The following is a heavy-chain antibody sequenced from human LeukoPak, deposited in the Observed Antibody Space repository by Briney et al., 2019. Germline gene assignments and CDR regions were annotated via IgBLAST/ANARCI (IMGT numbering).Heavy chain of an antibody. Sequence: SGTLSLTCAVSGGSISSSYWWSWVRQPPGKGLEWIGGVYHSGSTNYSPSLKSRVTLSVDKSKNQFSLRLSSVTAADTAVYYCAGAYCGGDCYSGRTFDIWGQGTMVTVSS. CDR3: AGAYCGGDCYSGRTFDI. CDR2: VYHSGST. D-gene: IGHD2-21*02. CDR1: GGSISSSYW. J-gene: IGHJ3*02. V-gene: IGHV4-4*02.